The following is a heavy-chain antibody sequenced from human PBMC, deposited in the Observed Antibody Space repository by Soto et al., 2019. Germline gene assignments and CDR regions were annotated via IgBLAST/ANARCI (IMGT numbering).Heavy chain of an antibody. J-gene: IGHJ4*02. D-gene: IGHD1-20*01. CDR2: ISGSGGST. CDR1: GFTISSYA. Sequence: GGLLRLYCAASGFTISSYAMSWVRQAPGKGLEWVSAISGSGGSTYYADSVKGRFTISRDNSKNTLYLQMNSLRAEDTAVYYCAKDRYGPELFDYWGQGTLVTVSS. CDR3: AKDRYGPELFDY. V-gene: IGHV3-23*01.